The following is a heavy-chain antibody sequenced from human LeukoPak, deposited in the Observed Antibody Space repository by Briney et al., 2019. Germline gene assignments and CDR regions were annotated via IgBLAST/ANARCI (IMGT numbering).Heavy chain of an antibody. Sequence: PGGSLRLSCAASGFTFSNAWMSWVRQAPGKGLEWIGSIYYSRSTYYNPSLKSRVTISVDTSKNQFSLKLSSVTAADTAVYYCARHETAADIVVEPWGQGTLVTVSS. CDR1: GFTFSNAW. V-gene: IGHV4-39*01. CDR3: ARHETAADIVVEP. D-gene: IGHD2-15*01. J-gene: IGHJ5*02. CDR2: IYYSRST.